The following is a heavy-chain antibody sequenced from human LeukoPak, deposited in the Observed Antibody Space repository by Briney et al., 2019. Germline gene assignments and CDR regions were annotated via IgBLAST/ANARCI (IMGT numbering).Heavy chain of an antibody. D-gene: IGHD3-10*01. CDR1: GFTVSSNY. Sequence: PGGSLRLSCAASGFTVSSNYMSWVRQAPGKGLEWVSVIYSGGSTYYADSVKGRFTISRDNSKNTLYLQMNSLRAEDTAVYYCARAHGDQMRGYYFDYWGQGTLVTVSS. CDR3: ARAHGDQMRGYYFDY. V-gene: IGHV3-53*01. CDR2: IYSGGST. J-gene: IGHJ4*02.